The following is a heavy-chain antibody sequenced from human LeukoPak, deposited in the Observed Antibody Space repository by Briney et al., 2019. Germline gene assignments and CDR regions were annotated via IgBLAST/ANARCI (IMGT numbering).Heavy chain of an antibody. CDR1: GGSISSCGYS. CDR3: ASHYDSSGYYPAEYFQH. Sequence: SETPSLTCAVSGGSISSCGYSWSWIRQPPGKGLEWIGYIYHSGSTYYNPSLKSRVTISVDRSKNQFSLKLSSVTAADTAVYYCASHYDSSGYYPAEYFQHWGQGTLVTVSS. J-gene: IGHJ1*01. D-gene: IGHD3-22*01. CDR2: IYHSGST. V-gene: IGHV4-30-2*01.